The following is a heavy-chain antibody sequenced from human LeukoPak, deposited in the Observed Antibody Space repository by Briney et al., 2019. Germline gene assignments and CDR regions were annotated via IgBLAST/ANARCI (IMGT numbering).Heavy chain of an antibody. Sequence: GGSLRLSCAASGFTFSDYYMSYIRQAPRKGREWVSYISSSGTTIYYADSVKGRFTISRDNAKNSLSLQMNSLRAEDTALYYCARVGYSGFEPLFDHWGQGTLVTVSS. CDR1: GFTFSDYY. J-gene: IGHJ4*02. CDR3: ARVGYSGFEPLFDH. CDR2: ISSSGTTI. D-gene: IGHD5-12*01. V-gene: IGHV3-11*01.